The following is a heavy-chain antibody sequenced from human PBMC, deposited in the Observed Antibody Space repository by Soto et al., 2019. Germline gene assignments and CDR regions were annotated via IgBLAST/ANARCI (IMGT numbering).Heavy chain of an antibody. CDR1: GGCFRVYY. V-gene: IGHV4-34*01. CDR2: INHSGST. CDR3: ASGGADDPYCSGGSCYCY. D-gene: IGHD2-15*01. Sequence: PSDTLSLSCAVYGGCFRVYYWSWIRQPPGKGLEWIGEINHSGSTNYNPSLKSRVTISVDTSKNQFSLKLSSVTAADTAVYYCASGGADDPYCSGGSCYCYWGQGTLVTVSS. J-gene: IGHJ4*02.